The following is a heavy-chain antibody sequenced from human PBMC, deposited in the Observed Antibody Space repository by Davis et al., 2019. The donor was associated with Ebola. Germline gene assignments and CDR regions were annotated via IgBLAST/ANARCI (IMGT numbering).Heavy chain of an antibody. CDR3: ARDRVQQLVPGGWFDP. Sequence: SVKVSCKASGGTFISYAISCVQQAPGQGLEWMGGIIPIFGTANYAQKFQGRVTITADKSTSTAYMELSSLRYEDTAVYYCARDRVQQLVPGGWFDPWGQGTLVTVSS. D-gene: IGHD6-13*01. CDR2: IIPIFGTA. V-gene: IGHV1-69*06. J-gene: IGHJ5*02. CDR1: GGTFISYA.